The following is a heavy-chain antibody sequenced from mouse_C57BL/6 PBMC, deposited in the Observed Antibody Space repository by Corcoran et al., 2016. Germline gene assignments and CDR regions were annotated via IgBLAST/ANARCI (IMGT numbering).Heavy chain of an antibody. J-gene: IGHJ3*01. D-gene: IGHD4-1*01. CDR2: INPNNGGT. CDR3: ARTDWDWFAY. Sequence: EVQLQQSGPELVKPGASVKISCKASGYTFTDYYMNWVKQSHGKSLEWIGDINPNNGGTSYNQKFKGKATLTVDKSSSTAYMELRSLTSEDSAVYYWARTDWDWFAYWGQGTLVTVSA. CDR1: GYTFTDYY. V-gene: IGHV1-26*01.